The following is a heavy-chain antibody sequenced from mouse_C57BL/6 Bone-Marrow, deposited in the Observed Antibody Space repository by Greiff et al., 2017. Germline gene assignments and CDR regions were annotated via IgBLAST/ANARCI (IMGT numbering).Heavy chain of an antibody. J-gene: IGHJ4*01. V-gene: IGHV14-2*01. Sequence: VQLKQSGAELVKPGASVKLSCTASGFNIKDYYMHWVKQRTEQGLEWIGRIDPEDGETKYAPKFQGKATITADTSANTAYLQLSSLTSEDTAVYYCARRWLLLNAMDYWGQGTSVTVSS. CDR1: GFNIKDYY. D-gene: IGHD2-3*01. CDR3: ARRWLLLNAMDY. CDR2: IDPEDGET.